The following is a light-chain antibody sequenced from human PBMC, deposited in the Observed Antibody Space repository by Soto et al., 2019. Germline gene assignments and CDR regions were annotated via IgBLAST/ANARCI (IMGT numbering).Light chain of an antibody. Sequence: QAVVTQEPSFSVSPGGTVTLTCGLTSGSVSTDYYPSWYQQTPGQAPRTLIYSTKIRSSGVPDRFSGSILGNKAALTITGAQADDESDYYCVLYMGSGISMFGGGTKLTVL. CDR3: VLYMGSGISM. V-gene: IGLV8-61*01. CDR1: SGSVSTDYY. CDR2: STK. J-gene: IGLJ3*02.